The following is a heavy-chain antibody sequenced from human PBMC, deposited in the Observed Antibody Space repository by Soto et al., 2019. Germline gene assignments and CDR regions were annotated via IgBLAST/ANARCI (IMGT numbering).Heavy chain of an antibody. J-gene: IGHJ5*02. D-gene: IGHD3-22*01. CDR3: AHSLIGYYYDSSGSNWFDP. CDR2: IYWDDDK. CDR1: GFSLSTSGVG. Sequence: QITLKESGPTLVKPTQTLTLTCTFSGFSLSTSGVGVGWIRQPPGKALEWLALIYWDDDKRYSPSLKSRLTITKDPSKNQVVLTMTNMEPVDTATYYCAHSLIGYYYDSSGSNWFDPWGQGTLVTVSS. V-gene: IGHV2-5*02.